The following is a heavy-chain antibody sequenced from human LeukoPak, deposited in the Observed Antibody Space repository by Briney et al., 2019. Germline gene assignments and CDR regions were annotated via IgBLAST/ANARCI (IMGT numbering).Heavy chain of an antibody. CDR1: GFSFSSYW. Sequence: SGGSLRLSCAASGFSFSSYWMDWVRQAPGKGLVWVSGINSDGGMTRYVESVKVRFTISRDNAKNTLYLQMNTLRAEDTAVYYCARVGSTDSPHAFDIWGQGTTVTVSS. CDR3: ARVGSTDSPHAFDI. V-gene: IGHV3-74*01. D-gene: IGHD3-22*01. J-gene: IGHJ3*02. CDR2: INSDGGMT.